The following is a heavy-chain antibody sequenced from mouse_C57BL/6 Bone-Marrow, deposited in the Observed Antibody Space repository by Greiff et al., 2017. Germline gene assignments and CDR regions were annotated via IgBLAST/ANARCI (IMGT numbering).Heavy chain of an antibody. CDR3: AKRAHWYFDV. CDR1: GFSLTSYG. CDR2: IWSGGST. J-gene: IGHJ1*03. V-gene: IGHV2-4*01. Sequence: VKLMESGPGLVQPSQSLSITCTVSGFSLTSYGVHWVRQPPGKGLEWLGVIWSGGSTDYNAAFISRLSISKDNSKSQVFFKMNSLQADDTAIYYCAKRAHWYFDVWGTGTTVTVSS.